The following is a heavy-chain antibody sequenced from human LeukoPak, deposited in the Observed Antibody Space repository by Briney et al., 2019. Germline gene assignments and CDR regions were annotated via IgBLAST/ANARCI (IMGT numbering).Heavy chain of an antibody. D-gene: IGHD2-15*01. J-gene: IGHJ6*02. Sequence: PGGSLRLSCAASGFTFRSYWMHWVRQAPGKGLVWVTRINSDGSSTKYADSVKGRFTISRDNAKNTLYLQMNSLRAEDTAVYYCARGYCSGGSCYSSAMDVWGQGTTVTVSS. CDR2: INSDGSST. V-gene: IGHV3-74*03. CDR3: ARGYCSGGSCYSSAMDV. CDR1: GFTFRSYW.